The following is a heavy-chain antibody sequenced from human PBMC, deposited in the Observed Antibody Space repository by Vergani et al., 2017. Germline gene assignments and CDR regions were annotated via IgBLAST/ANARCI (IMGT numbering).Heavy chain of an antibody. V-gene: IGHV3-30*03. CDR2: ISYDGSNK. J-gene: IGHJ6*02. CDR1: GFTFSSYG. D-gene: IGHD3-3*01. CDR3: ARDKSGYYTYYYYGMDV. Sequence: QVQLVESGGGVVQPGRSLRLSCAASGFTFSSYGMHWVRQAPGKGLEWVAVISYDGSNKYYADSVKGRFTISRDNAKNSLYLQMNSLRAEDTAVYYCARDKSGYYTYYYYGMDVWGQGTTVTVSS.